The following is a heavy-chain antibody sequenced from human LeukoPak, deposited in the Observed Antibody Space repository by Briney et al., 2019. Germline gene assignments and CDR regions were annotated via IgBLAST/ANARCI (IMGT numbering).Heavy chain of an antibody. Sequence: SETLSLTCAVSGGSISSGGYSWSWIRQPPGKGLEWIGYIHHSGSTYYNPSLKSRVTISVDRSKNQFSLKLSSVTAADTAVYYCARTSNGDYWTEGAFDIWGQGTMVTVSS. J-gene: IGHJ3*02. CDR1: GGSISSGGYS. D-gene: IGHD4-17*01. V-gene: IGHV4-30-2*01. CDR2: IHHSGST. CDR3: ARTSNGDYWTEGAFDI.